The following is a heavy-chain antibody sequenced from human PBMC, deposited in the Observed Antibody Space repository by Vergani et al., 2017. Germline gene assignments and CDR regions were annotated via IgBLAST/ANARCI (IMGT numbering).Heavy chain of an antibody. D-gene: IGHD3-10*01. CDR1: GYTLTELS. CDR3: ARNHQGQSYYYGSGSLNWFDP. Sequence: QVQLVQSGAEVKKPGASVKVSCKVSGYTLTELSMHWVRQAPGKGLEWMGGFDPEDGETIYAQKFQGRVTITADESTSTAYMELSSLRSEDTAVYYCARNHQGQSYYYGSGSLNWFDPWGQGTLVTVSS. J-gene: IGHJ5*02. V-gene: IGHV1-24*01. CDR2: FDPEDGET.